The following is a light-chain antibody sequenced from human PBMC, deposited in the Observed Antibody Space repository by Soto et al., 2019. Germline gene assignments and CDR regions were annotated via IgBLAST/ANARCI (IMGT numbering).Light chain of an antibody. CDR1: QGIAGW. CDR3: QHNGV. V-gene: IGKV1-12*01. Sequence: DIQMTQSPSSLSASVGETVTMTCRASQGIAGWLSWYQQKPGKAPKLLIFATSNLQGGVPSRFSGSGSGTDFTLTISSLHPEDFATYYCQHNGVFGPGTQVDIK. CDR2: ATS. J-gene: IGKJ3*01.